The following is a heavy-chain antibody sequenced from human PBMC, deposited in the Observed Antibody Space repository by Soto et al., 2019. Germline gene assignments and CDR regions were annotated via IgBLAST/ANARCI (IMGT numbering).Heavy chain of an antibody. D-gene: IGHD6-6*01. V-gene: IGHV3-48*02. CDR1: GFTFSSYS. CDR2: ISSSSSTI. Sequence: GSSLRLSCAASGFTFSSYSMNWVRQAPGKGLEWVSYISSSSSTIYYADSVKGRFTISRDNSKNSLYLQMSSLRNEDTPAYYCARARPYGMDVWAQGPAVTVSS. CDR3: ARARPYGMDV. J-gene: IGHJ6*02.